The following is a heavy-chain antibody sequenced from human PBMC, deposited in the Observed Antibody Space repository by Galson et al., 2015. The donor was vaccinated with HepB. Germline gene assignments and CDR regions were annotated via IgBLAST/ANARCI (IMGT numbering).Heavy chain of an antibody. D-gene: IGHD6-6*01. CDR1: EDSVSSRSAA. CDR2: TYYRSKWYN. J-gene: IGHJ4*02. Sequence: CAISEDSVSSRSAAWNWIRQSPSRGLEWLGRTYYRSKWYNDYAVSVKSRITINPDTSKNQFSLQLNSVTPEDTAVYYCARDPYSSSSSFDYWGQGTLVTVSS. V-gene: IGHV6-1*01. CDR3: ARDPYSSSSSFDY.